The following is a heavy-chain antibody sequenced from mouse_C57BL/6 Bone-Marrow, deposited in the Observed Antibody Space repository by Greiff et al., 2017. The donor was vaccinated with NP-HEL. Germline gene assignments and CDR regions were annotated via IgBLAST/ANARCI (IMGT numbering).Heavy chain of an antibody. CDR2: ISSGGDYI. J-gene: IGHJ4*01. CDR3: TRDDVSSHYAMDG. CDR1: GFTFSSYA. Sequence: EVKLVESGEGLVKPGGSLKLSCAASGFTFSSYAMSWVRQTPEKRLEWVAYISSGGDYIYYADTVKGRFTISRDNARNTLNLQMSSLKSENTAMYYCTRDDVSSHYAMDGWGQGTSVTVSS. V-gene: IGHV5-9-1*02. D-gene: IGHD1-1*01.